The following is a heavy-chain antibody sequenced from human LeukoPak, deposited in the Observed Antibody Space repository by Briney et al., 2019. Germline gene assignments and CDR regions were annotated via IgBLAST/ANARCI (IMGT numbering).Heavy chain of an antibody. CDR3: AKSARIRFLEWFPLGY. J-gene: IGHJ4*02. Sequence: GGSLRLSCAASGFTFSSYGMHWVRQAPGKGLEWVAFIRYDGSNKYYADSVKGRFTISRDNSKNTLYLQMNSLRAEDTAVYYCAKSARIRFLEWFPLGYWGQGTLVTVSS. CDR1: GFTFSSYG. CDR2: IRYDGSNK. D-gene: IGHD3-3*01. V-gene: IGHV3-30*02.